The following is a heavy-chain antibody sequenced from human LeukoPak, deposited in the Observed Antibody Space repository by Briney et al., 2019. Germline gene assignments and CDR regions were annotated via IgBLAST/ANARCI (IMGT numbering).Heavy chain of an antibody. CDR3: TRDVRLRHKYYYMDD. V-gene: IGHV3-11*04. J-gene: IGHJ6*03. CDR1: GFTFSDYY. CDR2: ITNSGSTT. D-gene: IGHD4-17*01. Sequence: GGSLRLSCVASGFTFSDYYMSWIRQAPGKGLEWISYITNSGSTTFYADSAKGRFSISRDNANNSLFLQMNSLRAEDTAVYYCTRDVRLRHKYYYMDDWGKGTTVTVSS.